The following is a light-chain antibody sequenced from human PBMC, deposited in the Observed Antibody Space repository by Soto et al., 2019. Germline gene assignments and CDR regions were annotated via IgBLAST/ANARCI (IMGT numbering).Light chain of an antibody. Sequence: EIVLTQSPATLSLSPGERATLSCRASQSIGSYLAWYQQKPGQAPRLLIYDASNRATGIPARFSGSGSGRDFTLTINSLEPEDFATYYCHQYNSYWTFGQGTKVEIK. J-gene: IGKJ1*01. V-gene: IGKV3-11*02. CDR1: QSIGSY. CDR2: DAS. CDR3: HQYNSYWT.